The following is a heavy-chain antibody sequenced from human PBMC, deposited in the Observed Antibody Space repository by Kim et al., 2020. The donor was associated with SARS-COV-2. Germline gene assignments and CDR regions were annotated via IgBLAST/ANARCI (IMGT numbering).Heavy chain of an antibody. CDR3: ARGSIDFLWSIRY. CDR2: IWYDGSNK. D-gene: IGHD3-10*01. J-gene: IGHJ4*02. Sequence: GGSLRLSCAASGFTFSSYGMHWVRQAPGKGLEWVAVIWYDGSNKYYADSVKGRFTISRDNSKNTLYLQMNSLRAEDTVVYYCARGSIDFLWSIRYWGQGTLVTVSS. CDR1: GFTFSSYG. V-gene: IGHV3-33*01.